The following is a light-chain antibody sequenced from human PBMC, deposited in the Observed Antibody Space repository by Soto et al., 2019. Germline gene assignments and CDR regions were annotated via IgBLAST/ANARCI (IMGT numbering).Light chain of an antibody. CDR1: RTIGRF. CDR3: QQSYGTPFT. J-gene: IGKJ5*01. V-gene: IGKV1-39*01. Sequence: DIQMTQSPSSLSASVGDSVTITCRASRTIGRFLNWYHQKPGTAPKLLVYAASNLLGGVPSRFSGSGSETAFTLTISSLQPEDFGTFDCQQSYGTPFTFGQGTRLEIK. CDR2: AAS.